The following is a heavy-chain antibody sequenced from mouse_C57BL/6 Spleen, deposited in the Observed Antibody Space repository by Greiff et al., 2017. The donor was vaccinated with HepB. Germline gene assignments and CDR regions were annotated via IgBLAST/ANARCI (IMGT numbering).Heavy chain of an antibody. V-gene: IGHV5-17*01. Sequence: EVKLMESGGGLVKPGGSLKLSCAASGFTFSDYGMHWVRQAPEKGLEWVAYISSGSSTIYYADTVKGRFTISRDNAKNTLFLQMTSLRSEDTAMYYCARSDGPYFDYWGQGTTLTVSS. J-gene: IGHJ2*01. CDR3: ARSDGPYFDY. D-gene: IGHD2-3*01. CDR2: ISSGSSTI. CDR1: GFTFSDYG.